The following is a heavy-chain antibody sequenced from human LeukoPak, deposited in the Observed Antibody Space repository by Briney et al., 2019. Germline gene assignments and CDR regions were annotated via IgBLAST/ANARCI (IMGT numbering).Heavy chain of an antibody. Sequence: ASVKVSCKASGYTFTSYGISWVRQAPGQGLEWMGWISAYNGNTNYAQKLQGRVTMTTDTSTSTAYMELRSLRSDDTAIYYCAKASNTWNYFDYWGQGTLVTVSS. CDR1: GYTFTSYG. CDR2: ISAYNGNT. CDR3: AKASNTWNYFDY. V-gene: IGHV1-18*01. D-gene: IGHD1-1*01. J-gene: IGHJ4*02.